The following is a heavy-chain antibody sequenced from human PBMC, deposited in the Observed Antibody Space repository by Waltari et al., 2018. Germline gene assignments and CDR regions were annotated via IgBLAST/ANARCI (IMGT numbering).Heavy chain of an antibody. CDR1: GYTFTGSY. V-gene: IGHV1-2*02. CDR3: ARGVTLTEDIVLMVYAIWFDP. D-gene: IGHD2-8*01. CDR2: INPNSGGT. J-gene: IGHJ5*02. Sequence: QVQLVQSGAEVKKPGASVKVSCKASGYTFTGSYIHWVRQAPGQGLEWMGWINPNSGGTNYAQKLQGRVTMTRDTSISTAYMELSRLRSDDTAMYYCARGVTLTEDIVLMVYAIWFDPWGQGTLVTVSS.